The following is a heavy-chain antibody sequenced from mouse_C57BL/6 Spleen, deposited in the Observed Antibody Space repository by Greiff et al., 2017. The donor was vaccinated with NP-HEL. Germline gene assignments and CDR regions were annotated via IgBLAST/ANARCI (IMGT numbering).Heavy chain of an antibody. CDR1: GYAFTNYL. CDR2: INPGSGGT. V-gene: IGHV1-54*01. Sequence: VQLQQSGAELVRPGPSVKVSCKASGYAFTNYLIEWVKQRPGQGLEWIGVINPGSGGTNYNEKFKGKATLTADKSSSTAYMQLSSLTSEDSAVYFCARWNYYGSSPNWYFDVWVTGTTVTVSS. J-gene: IGHJ1*03. CDR3: ARWNYYGSSPNWYFDV. D-gene: IGHD1-1*01.